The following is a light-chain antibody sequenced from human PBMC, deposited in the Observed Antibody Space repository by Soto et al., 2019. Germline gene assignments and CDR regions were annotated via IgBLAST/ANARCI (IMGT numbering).Light chain of an antibody. CDR3: QQYNTWLWT. Sequence: EVVMTQSPATLSVSPGERVTLSCRASQSINAHLAWYQQKPGQAPRLLIHGASTRATSVPARFSGSGFGTEFILTFSSLQSEDFAVYYCQQYNTWLWTFGQGTKVEIQ. V-gene: IGKV3-15*01. CDR1: QSINAH. J-gene: IGKJ1*01. CDR2: GAS.